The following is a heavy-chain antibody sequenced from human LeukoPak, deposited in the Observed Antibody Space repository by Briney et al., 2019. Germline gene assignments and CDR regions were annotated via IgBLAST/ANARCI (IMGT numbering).Heavy chain of an antibody. CDR2: ISSSGSTI. V-gene: IGHV3-11*04. CDR3: ASPIFGVVIIPPLEV. CDR1: GFTFSDYY. D-gene: IGHD3-3*01. Sequence: GGSLRLSCAASGFTFSDYYMSWIRQAPGKGLEWVSYISSSGSTIYYADSVKGRFTISRDNAKNSLYLQMNSLRAEDTAVYSCASPIFGVVIIPPLEVSGKGTTVTVSS. J-gene: IGHJ6*04.